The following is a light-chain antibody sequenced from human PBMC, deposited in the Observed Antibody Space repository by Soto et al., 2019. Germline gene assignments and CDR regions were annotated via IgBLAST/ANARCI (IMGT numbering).Light chain of an antibody. CDR3: QQYDNVPLT. Sequence: DIQMTQSPSSLSASVGDRVTITCQASQDITNDLNWYQQKPGKAPKVLIYEASNLKTGVPSRFSGSGSGTDFTFTISSLQPEDIATYFCQQYDNVPLTFGWGTKVEIK. J-gene: IGKJ4*01. V-gene: IGKV1-33*01. CDR1: QDITND. CDR2: EAS.